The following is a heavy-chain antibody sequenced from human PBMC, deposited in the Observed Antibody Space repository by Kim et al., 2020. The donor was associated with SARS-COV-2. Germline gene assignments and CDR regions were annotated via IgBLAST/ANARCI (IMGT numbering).Heavy chain of an antibody. CDR2: IWYDGSNK. J-gene: IGHJ6*02. Sequence: GGSLRLSCAASGFTFSSYGMHWVRQAPGKGLEWVAVIWYDGSNKYYADSVKGRFTISRDNSKNTLYLQMNSLRAEDTAVYYCARDVSGGDWYYYGMDVWGQGTTVTVSS. V-gene: IGHV3-33*01. CDR1: GFTFSSYG. CDR3: ARDVSGGDWYYYGMDV. D-gene: IGHD2-21*01.